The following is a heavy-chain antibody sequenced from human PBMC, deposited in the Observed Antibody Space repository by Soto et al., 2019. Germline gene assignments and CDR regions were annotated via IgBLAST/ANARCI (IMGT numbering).Heavy chain of an antibody. CDR1: GYTFTSYG. D-gene: IGHD3-3*01. CDR2: ISAYNGNT. Sequence: GASVKVSCKASGYTFTSYGISWVRQAPGQGLEWMGWISAYNGNTNYAQKLQGRVTMTTDTSTSTAYMELRSLRSDDTAVYYCARAKTYYGFWSGYYTAGLSYWFDPWGQGTLVTVSS. CDR3: ARAKTYYGFWSGYYTAGLSYWFDP. J-gene: IGHJ5*02. V-gene: IGHV1-18*04.